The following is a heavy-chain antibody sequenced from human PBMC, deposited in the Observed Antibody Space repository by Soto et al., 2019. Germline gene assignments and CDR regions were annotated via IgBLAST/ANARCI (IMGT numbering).Heavy chain of an antibody. V-gene: IGHV3-30-3*01. CDR1: GFTFSNFA. D-gene: IGHD2-15*01. CDR3: ARDYSYQRAMDV. J-gene: IGHJ6*02. Sequence: GGSLRLSCAASGFTFSNFAMYWVRQAPGKGLEWVTVISYDGSHKYYADSVKGRFTISRDNSKNTLYLQMSNLRAEDSAVYFCARDYSYQRAMDVWGQGATITVSS. CDR2: ISYDGSHK.